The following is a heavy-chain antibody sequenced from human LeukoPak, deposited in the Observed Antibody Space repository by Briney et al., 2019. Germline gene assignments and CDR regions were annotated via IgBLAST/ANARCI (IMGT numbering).Heavy chain of an antibody. CDR2: IRVKTKSYAT. Sequence: GGSLRLSCAASGFPFSDSVMHWVRQTSGKGLEWVGRIRVKTKSYATAYAESVRGRFTISRDDSKNTAYLQMNSLRTDDTAVYYCTNMYGGSGSSLDYWGPGTLVTVSS. J-gene: IGHJ4*02. CDR1: GFPFSDSV. CDR3: TNMYGGSGSSLDY. D-gene: IGHD1-26*01. V-gene: IGHV3-73*01.